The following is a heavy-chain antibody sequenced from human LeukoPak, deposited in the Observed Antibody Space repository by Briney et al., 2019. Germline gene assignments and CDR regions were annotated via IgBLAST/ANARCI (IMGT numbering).Heavy chain of an antibody. D-gene: IGHD3-22*01. Sequence: SQTLSLTCAVSGGSISSGGYSWSSIRQPPGKGLEWIGYMYHSGTTHYNPSLKSRVTISVDRSKNQFSLKLSSVTAADTAVYYCVRGYYYDSSGYWVRAFDIWGQGTMVTVSS. V-gene: IGHV4-30-2*01. CDR1: GGSISSGGYS. J-gene: IGHJ3*02. CDR3: VRGYYYDSSGYWVRAFDI. CDR2: MYHSGTT.